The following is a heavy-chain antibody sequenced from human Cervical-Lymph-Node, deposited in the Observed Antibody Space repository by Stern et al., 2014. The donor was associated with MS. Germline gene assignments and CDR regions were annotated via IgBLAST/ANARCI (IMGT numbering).Heavy chain of an antibody. CDR2: IRYHSGSI. CDR3: AKDIYSSSWYRGGMDS. Sequence: EVQLAESGGGLVQPGRSLRLSCAGSGFIFDDYAMHWVRQAPGQGLEWDAGIRYHSGSIGYAGSVKGRFPISRDNAKNSLYLQMSSLRADDTALYYCAKDIYSSSWYRGGMDSWGLGTLVTVSS. V-gene: IGHV3-9*01. J-gene: IGHJ4*02. D-gene: IGHD6-13*01. CDR1: GFIFDDYA.